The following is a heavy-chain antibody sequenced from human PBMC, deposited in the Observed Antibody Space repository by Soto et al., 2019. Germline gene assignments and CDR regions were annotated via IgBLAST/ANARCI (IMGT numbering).Heavy chain of an antibody. CDR1: GGSISSGGYY. Sequence: SETLSLTCTFSGGSISSGGYYWSWIRQHPGKGLEWIGYIYYSGSTYYNPSLKSRVTISVDTPKNQFSLKLSSVTAADTAVYYCARGGYSKGPDYWGQGTLVTVSS. CDR2: IYYSGST. D-gene: IGHD4-4*01. CDR3: ARGGYSKGPDY. J-gene: IGHJ4*02. V-gene: IGHV4-31*03.